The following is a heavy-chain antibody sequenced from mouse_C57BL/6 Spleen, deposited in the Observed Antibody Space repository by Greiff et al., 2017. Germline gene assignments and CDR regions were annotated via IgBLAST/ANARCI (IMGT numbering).Heavy chain of an antibody. CDR1: GYTFTDYN. J-gene: IGHJ4*01. CDR2: INPNNGGT. V-gene: IGHV1-18*01. CDR3: ARNDYNYYAMDY. Sequence: VQLQQSGPELVKPGASVKIPCKASGYTFTDYNMDWVKQSHGKSLEWIGDINPNNGGTIYNQKFKGKATLTVDKSSSTAYMELRSLTFEDTAVYYCARNDYNYYAMDYWGQGTSVTVSS. D-gene: IGHD2-4*01.